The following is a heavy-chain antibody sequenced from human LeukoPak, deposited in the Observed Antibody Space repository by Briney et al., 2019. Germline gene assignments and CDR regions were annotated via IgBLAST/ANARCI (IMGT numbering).Heavy chain of an antibody. D-gene: IGHD1-1*01. CDR1: GFTFSRYW. Sequence: GGSLRLSCAASGFTFSRYWMSWVRQAPGKGLEWVANIRDDGSDKYYVDSVKGRFTISRDNAKNSLYLQTNSLRAEDTAVYYCARGQDWNHDYWGQGTLATVSA. CDR2: IRDDGSDK. CDR3: ARGQDWNHDY. V-gene: IGHV3-7*01. J-gene: IGHJ4*02.